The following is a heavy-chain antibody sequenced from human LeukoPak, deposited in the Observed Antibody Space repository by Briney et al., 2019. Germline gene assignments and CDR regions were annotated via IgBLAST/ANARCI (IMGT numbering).Heavy chain of an antibody. D-gene: IGHD3-10*01. V-gene: IGHV3-15*01. CDR2: IKSKTDGGTT. J-gene: IGHJ4*02. Sequence: GGSLRLSCAASGFTFSNAWMSWVRQAPGKGLEWVGRIKSKTDGGTTDYAAPVKGRFTISRDDSKNTLYLQMNSLKTEDTAVYYCTSQVYRWFGEISDYWGQGTLVTVSS. CDR1: GFTFSNAW. CDR3: TSQVYRWFGEISDY.